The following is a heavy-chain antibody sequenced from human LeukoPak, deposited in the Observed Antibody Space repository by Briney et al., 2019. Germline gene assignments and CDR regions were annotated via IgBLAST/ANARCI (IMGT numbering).Heavy chain of an antibody. CDR3: ATAISRAAAADY. CDR2: ISGDGGST. D-gene: IGHD6-13*01. V-gene: IGHV3-43*02. Sequence: RSGGSLRLSCAASGFTFDDYAMHWVRHAPGKGLEWVSLISGDGGSTYYADSVKGRFTISRDNSKNSLYLQMNSLRTEDTAMYYCATAISRAAAADYWGQGTLVTVSS. J-gene: IGHJ4*02. CDR1: GFTFDDYA.